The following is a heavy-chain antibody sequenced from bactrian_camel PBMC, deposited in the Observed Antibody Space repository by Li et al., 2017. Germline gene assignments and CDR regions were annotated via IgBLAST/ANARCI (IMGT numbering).Heavy chain of an antibody. Sequence: HVQLVESGGGSVQSGGSLRLSCVMSGYRYSSAACMGWFRQAPGKERERVAIIDSDTSTYYADSVKGRFTISKDKDHVKNTLFLEMTNLKADDTAMYYCTADTVKASLATIAQFAAYEGHGTQVTVS. J-gene: IGHJ4*01. CDR1: GYRYSSAA. V-gene: IGHV3S9*01. CDR2: IDSDTST. D-gene: IGHD4*01.